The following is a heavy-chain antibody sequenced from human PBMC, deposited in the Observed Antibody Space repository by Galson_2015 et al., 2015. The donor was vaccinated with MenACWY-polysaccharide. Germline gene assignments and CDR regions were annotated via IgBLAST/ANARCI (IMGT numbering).Heavy chain of an antibody. J-gene: IGHJ5*02. V-gene: IGHV1-18*01. Sequence: SVKVSCKASGYTFTNYGITWVRQAPGHGLEWMGWISAYNGNTNYAQKLQGRVTMTTNASARTAYMELRRLRSDGTAVYYCARGLSPGGSWGQGTLGTLPS. D-gene: IGHD4-23*01. CDR2: ISAYNGNT. CDR3: ARGLSPGGS. CDR1: GYTFTNYG.